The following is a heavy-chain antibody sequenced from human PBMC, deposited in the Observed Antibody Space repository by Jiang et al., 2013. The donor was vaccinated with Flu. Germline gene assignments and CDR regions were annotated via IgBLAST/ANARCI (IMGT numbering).Heavy chain of an antibody. CDR3: ARQGSGGRSFDI. D-gene: IGHD2-8*02. Sequence: QTLSLTCAISGDSVSSNSAAWNWIRQSPSGDLEWLGKTYYRSKWYNDYAVSVKSRIIINADTTKNQFSLQLSSVTPEDTAVFYCARQGSGGRSFDIWGQGTVVTVSS. V-gene: IGHV6-1*01. CDR1: GDSVSSNSAA. CDR2: TYYRSKWYN. J-gene: IGHJ3*02.